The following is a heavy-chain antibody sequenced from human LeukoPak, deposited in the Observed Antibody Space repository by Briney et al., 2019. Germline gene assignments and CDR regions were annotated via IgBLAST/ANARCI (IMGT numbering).Heavy chain of an antibody. D-gene: IGHD5-12*01. Sequence: SETLSLTCTVSGVSISSYYWSWIRQPPGKGLEWIRYIYYSGSTNYNPSLKSRVTISVDTSKNQFSLKLSSVTAADTAVYYCARRGTYSGYGRDAFDIWGQGTMVTVSS. CDR2: IYYSGST. CDR1: GVSISSYY. CDR3: ARRGTYSGYGRDAFDI. V-gene: IGHV4-59*08. J-gene: IGHJ3*02.